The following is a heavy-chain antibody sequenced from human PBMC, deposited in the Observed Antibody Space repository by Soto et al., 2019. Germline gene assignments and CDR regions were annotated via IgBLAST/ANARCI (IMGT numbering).Heavy chain of an antibody. Sequence: GGSLRLSCAASGFTFSSYAMHWVRQAPGKGLEWVAVISYDGSNKYYADSAKGRFTISRDNSKNTLYLQMNSLRAEDTAVYYCARGYSYAGGGYFDYWGQGTLVTVSS. V-gene: IGHV3-30-3*01. CDR3: ARGYSYAGGGYFDY. J-gene: IGHJ4*02. CDR1: GFTFSSYA. D-gene: IGHD5-18*01. CDR2: ISYDGSNK.